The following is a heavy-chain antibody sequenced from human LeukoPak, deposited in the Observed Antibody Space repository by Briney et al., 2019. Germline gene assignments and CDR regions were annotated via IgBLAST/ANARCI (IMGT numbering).Heavy chain of an antibody. D-gene: IGHD3-22*01. J-gene: IGHJ4*02. V-gene: IGHV3-7*04. CDR1: GFTFSSYW. Sequence: GGSLRLSCAASGFTFSSYWMSWVRQAPGKGLEWVANIKQDGSEKYYVDSVKGRFTIYRDNAKNSLYLQMNSLRAEDTAVYYCARELDTMIVVVMGLDYWGQGTLVTVSS. CDR2: IKQDGSEK. CDR3: ARELDTMIVVVMGLDY.